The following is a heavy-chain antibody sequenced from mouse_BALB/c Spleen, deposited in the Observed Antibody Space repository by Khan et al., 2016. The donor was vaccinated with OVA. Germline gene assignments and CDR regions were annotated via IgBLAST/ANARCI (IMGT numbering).Heavy chain of an antibody. Sequence: QVQLKQSGAELARPGASVKMSCKASGYTFTSYTIHWIKLRPGQGLEWIGFINHSNGYTNYNQKFKDKATLTQDKSSTTVYMQLSSLTSDDSAVYNCVRDGAYHRNDGWFAYWGQGTLVTVSA. J-gene: IGHJ3*01. V-gene: IGHV1-4*01. CDR3: VRDGAYHRNDGWFAY. CDR2: INHSNGYT. D-gene: IGHD2-14*01. CDR1: GYTFTSYT.